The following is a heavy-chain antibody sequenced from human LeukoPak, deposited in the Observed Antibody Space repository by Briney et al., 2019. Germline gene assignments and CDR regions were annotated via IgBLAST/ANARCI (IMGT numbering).Heavy chain of an antibody. D-gene: IGHD4-11*01. Sequence: SETLSLSCTVSGGSISSPNYYWGWIRQPPGKGLESIGTISFTGITYYNPSLKSRVAISVDTSTNQFSLKLRSVTAADTAVYYCARHLDDYSEGGGALDYWGQGTLVTVSS. CDR1: GGSISSPNYY. V-gene: IGHV4-39*01. CDR2: ISFTGIT. J-gene: IGHJ4*02. CDR3: ARHLDDYSEGGGALDY.